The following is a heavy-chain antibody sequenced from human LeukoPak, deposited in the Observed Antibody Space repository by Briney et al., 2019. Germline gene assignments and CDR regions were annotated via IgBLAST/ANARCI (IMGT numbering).Heavy chain of an antibody. CDR2: ISSSGSTI. D-gene: IGHD5-18*01. Sequence: GRTLRLSCAASVFTFSDYYMTWIRQAPGNGLEGVSYISSSGSTIKYAGPVRGRFTISRDNAKTSLYMEMNSLRAEDTAVYYCGRGYSNGPAIDSWGQGTLVTVSS. CDR3: GRGYSNGPAIDS. V-gene: IGHV3-11*04. J-gene: IGHJ4*02. CDR1: VFTFSDYY.